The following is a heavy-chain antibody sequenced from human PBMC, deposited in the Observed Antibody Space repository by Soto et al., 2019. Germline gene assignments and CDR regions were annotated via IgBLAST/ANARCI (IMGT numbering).Heavy chain of an antibody. D-gene: IGHD3-3*01. CDR3: AKVGVLEWLPTLYYFDY. CDR1: GFTFSSYG. J-gene: IGHJ4*02. Sequence: QVQLVESGGGVVQPGRSLRLSCAASGFTFSSYGMHWVRQAPGKGLEWVAVISYDGSNKYYADSVKGRFTISRDNSKNTLYLQMNSLRAEDTAVYYCAKVGVLEWLPTLYYFDYWGQGTLVTVSS. V-gene: IGHV3-30*18. CDR2: ISYDGSNK.